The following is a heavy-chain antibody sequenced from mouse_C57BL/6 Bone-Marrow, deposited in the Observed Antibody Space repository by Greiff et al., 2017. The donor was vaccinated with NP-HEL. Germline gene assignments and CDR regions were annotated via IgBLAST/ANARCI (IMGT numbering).Heavy chain of an antibody. CDR1: GFTFSDYG. V-gene: IGHV5-15*01. Sequence: EVKLMESGGGLVQPGGSLKLSCAASGFTFSDYGMAWVRQAPRKGPEWVAFISNLTYSIYYAYTVTGRFTIPRTNAKNTLCMEMSRLRSEETAMYYCERQGFDYYSNYDYAMDCWAQGTSVTVSS. D-gene: IGHD2-5*01. CDR3: ERQGFDYYSNYDYAMDC. CDR2: ISNLTYSI. J-gene: IGHJ4*01.